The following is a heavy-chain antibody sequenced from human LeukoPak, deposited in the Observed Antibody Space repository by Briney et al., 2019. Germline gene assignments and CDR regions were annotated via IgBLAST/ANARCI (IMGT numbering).Heavy chain of an antibody. CDR3: ASYNYYDSSGYYGRVY. CDR2: IKQDGSEK. J-gene: IGHJ4*02. Sequence: GGSLRLSCAASGFTFSSYWMSWVRQAPGKGLEWVANIKQDGSEKYYVDSVKGRVIISRDNAKNSLYLQMSSLRAEDTAVYYCASYNYYDSSGYYGRVYWGQGTLVTVSS. CDR1: GFTFSSYW. D-gene: IGHD3-22*01. V-gene: IGHV3-7*01.